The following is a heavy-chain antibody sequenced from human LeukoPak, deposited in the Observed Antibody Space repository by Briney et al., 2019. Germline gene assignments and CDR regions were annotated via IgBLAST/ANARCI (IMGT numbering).Heavy chain of an antibody. D-gene: IGHD3-3*01. Sequence: GGSLRLSCAASGFTFRSYSMNWVRQAPGKGLEWVSSISGSSTYIYYADSVKGRFIISRDNAKNSLYLQMNSLRAEDTAVYYCARPHPRTVFGVFSYYYGMDVWGQGTTVTVSS. V-gene: IGHV3-21*01. CDR1: GFTFRSYS. J-gene: IGHJ6*02. CDR2: ISGSSTYI. CDR3: ARPHPRTVFGVFSYYYGMDV.